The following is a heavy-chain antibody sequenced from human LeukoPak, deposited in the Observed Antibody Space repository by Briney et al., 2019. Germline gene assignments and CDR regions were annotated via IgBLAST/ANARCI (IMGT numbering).Heavy chain of an antibody. CDR1: GFTFSSYS. J-gene: IGHJ4*02. V-gene: IGHV3-21*01. D-gene: IGHD3-16*01. Sequence: GGPLRLSCAASGFTFSSYSMNWVRQAPGKGLEWVSSISSSSSYIYYADSVKGRFTISRDNAKNSLYLQMNSLRAEDTAAYYCVGASPLDYWGQGTLVTVSS. CDR3: VGASPLDY. CDR2: ISSSSSYI.